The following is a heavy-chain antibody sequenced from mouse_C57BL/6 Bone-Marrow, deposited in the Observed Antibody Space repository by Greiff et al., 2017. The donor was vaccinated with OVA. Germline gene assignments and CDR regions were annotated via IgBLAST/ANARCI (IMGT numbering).Heavy chain of an antibody. CDR1: GYTFTSYG. V-gene: IGHV1-81*01. D-gene: IGHD2-3*01. CDR2: IYPRSGNT. J-gene: IGHJ2*01. Sequence: QVHVKQSGAELARPGASVKLSCKASGYTFTSYGISWVKQRTGQGLEWIGEIYPRSGNTYYNEKFKGKATLTADKSSSTAYMELRSLTSEDSAVYFCARFGYYVDYFDYWGQGTTLTVSS. CDR3: ARFGYYVDYFDY.